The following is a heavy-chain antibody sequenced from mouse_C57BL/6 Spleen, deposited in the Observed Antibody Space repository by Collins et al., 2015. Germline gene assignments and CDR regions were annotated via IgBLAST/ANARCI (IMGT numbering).Heavy chain of an antibody. J-gene: IGHJ1*01. V-gene: IGHV7-3*02. D-gene: IGHD1-1*01. CDR1: GFTFTDYY. CDR2: IRNKANGYTT. CDR3: ARDTNYGGSYWYFDV. Sequence: EVKLVESGGGLVQPGGSLRLSCATSGFTFTDYYMSWVRRPPGKALEWLGFIRNKANGYTTEYSASVKGRFTISRDNSQSILYLQMNTLRTEDSATYYCARDTNYGGSYWYFDVWGAGTTVTVSS.